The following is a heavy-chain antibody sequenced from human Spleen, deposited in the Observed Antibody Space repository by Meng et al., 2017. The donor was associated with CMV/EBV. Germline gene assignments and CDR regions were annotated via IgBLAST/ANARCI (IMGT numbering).Heavy chain of an antibody. Sequence: SGFTFSSYTLHWACQAPGKGLEWVAVISFDESTTYAADSVKGRFSISRDNSKNTLYLQMNSLRPEDTAVFFCVGGARGQVPYRWFDPWGQGTLVTVSS. CDR3: VGGARGQVPYRWFDP. V-gene: IGHV3-30-3*01. J-gene: IGHJ5*02. CDR2: ISFDESTT. D-gene: IGHD2-21*01. CDR1: GFTFSSYT.